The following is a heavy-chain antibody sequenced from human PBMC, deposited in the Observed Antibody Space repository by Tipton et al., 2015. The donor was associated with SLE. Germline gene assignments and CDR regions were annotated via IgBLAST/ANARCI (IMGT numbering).Heavy chain of an antibody. Sequence: TLSLTCTVSGGSITSGGYYWSWIRQPPGKGLEWIGYIYSSGTTYSNPSLKSRITMSVDTSKNQFSLKLSSVTAADTAVYYCARGGHSSSSNYFDYWGQGTLVTVSS. V-gene: IGHV4-31*03. CDR3: ARGGHSSSSNYFDY. CDR1: GGSITSGGYY. CDR2: IYSSGTT. J-gene: IGHJ4*02. D-gene: IGHD6-6*01.